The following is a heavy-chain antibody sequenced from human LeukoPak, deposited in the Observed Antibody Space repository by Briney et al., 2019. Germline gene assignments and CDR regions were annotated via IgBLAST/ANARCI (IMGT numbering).Heavy chain of an antibody. V-gene: IGHV3-53*01. Sequence: PVGSLRLSCKPSGFTVSNNYMNWVRPAPGKGLEWGALIYSGGTTNSADSVKGRFTISRDNSKNTLYLQMTTVRVEDTAVYYCARDPPGIAASVSGGWGQGTLVTVSS. CDR3: ARDPPGIAASVSGG. CDR1: GFTVSNNY. D-gene: IGHD6-13*01. CDR2: IYSGGTT. J-gene: IGHJ4*02.